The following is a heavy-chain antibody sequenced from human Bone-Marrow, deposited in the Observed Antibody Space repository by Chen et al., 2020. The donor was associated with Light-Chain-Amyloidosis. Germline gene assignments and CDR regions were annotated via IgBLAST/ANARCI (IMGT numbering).Heavy chain of an antibody. V-gene: IGHV4-59*01. J-gene: IGHJ4*02. Sequence: QVQLQESGPGLVKPSETLSLNCTDSGASISNYYWSWIRQPPGKVLEWIGYIYYNGNIKYNPSLKSRVTISEDASKNHFSLKLSSVAAADTAIYYCAKSSDYADPFDFWGPGTPVIVSS. CDR3: AKSSDYADPFDF. CDR2: IYYNGNI. CDR1: GASISNYY. D-gene: IGHD4-17*01.